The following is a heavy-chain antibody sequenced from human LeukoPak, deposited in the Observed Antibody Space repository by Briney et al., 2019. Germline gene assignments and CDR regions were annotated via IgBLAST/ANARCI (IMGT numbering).Heavy chain of an antibody. D-gene: IGHD6-13*01. V-gene: IGHV1-69*05. J-gene: IGHJ4*02. Sequence: ASVKVSCKASGGTFSSYAISWVRQASGQGLEWMGGIIPIFGTANYAQKFQGRVTITTDESTSTAYMELSSLRSEDTAVYYCARDGYSSSWCFDYWGQGTLVTVSS. CDR1: GGTFSSYA. CDR3: ARDGYSSSWCFDY. CDR2: IIPIFGTA.